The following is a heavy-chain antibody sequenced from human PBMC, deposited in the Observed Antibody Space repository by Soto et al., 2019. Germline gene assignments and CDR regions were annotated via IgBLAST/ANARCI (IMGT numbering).Heavy chain of an antibody. V-gene: IGHV3-30-3*01. CDR1: GFTFSSYA. Sequence: PGGSLRLSCAASGFTFSSYAMHWVRQAPGKGLEWVAVISYDGSNKYYADSVKGRFTISRDNSKNTLYLQMNSLRAEDTAVYYCARLGYSRNDYWGQGTLVTLSS. J-gene: IGHJ4*02. CDR2: ISYDGSNK. CDR3: ARLGYSRNDY. D-gene: IGHD1-26*01.